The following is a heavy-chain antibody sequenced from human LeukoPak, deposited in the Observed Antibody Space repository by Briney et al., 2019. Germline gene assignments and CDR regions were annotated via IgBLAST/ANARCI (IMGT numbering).Heavy chain of an antibody. V-gene: IGHV4-34*01. CDR1: GGSFSGYY. Sequence: SETLSLTCAVYGGSFSGYYWSWIRQPPGKGLEWIGEINHSGSTNYNPSLKSRVTISVDTSKNQFSLKLSSVTAADTAVYYCARHPRIVGATFYYYGMDVWGQGTTVTVSS. J-gene: IGHJ6*02. CDR2: INHSGST. D-gene: IGHD1-26*01. CDR3: ARHPRIVGATFYYYGMDV.